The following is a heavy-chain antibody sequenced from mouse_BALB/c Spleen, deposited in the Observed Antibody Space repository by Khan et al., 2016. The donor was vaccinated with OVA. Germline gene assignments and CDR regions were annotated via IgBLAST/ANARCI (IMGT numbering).Heavy chain of an antibody. J-gene: IGHJ2*01. V-gene: IGHV3-2*02. CDR3: ARGNYYGYYFDY. D-gene: IGHD1-1*01. CDR2: ISYSGVT. Sequence: EVQLQESGPGLVKPSQSLSLTCTVTGYSITSGYAWNWIRQFPGNKLEWMGYISYSGVTSYTPYLKSRISITRDTSKNQFFLQLNSVTTEDTATYYCARGNYYGYYFDYWGHGTTLTVSS. CDR1: GYSITSGYA.